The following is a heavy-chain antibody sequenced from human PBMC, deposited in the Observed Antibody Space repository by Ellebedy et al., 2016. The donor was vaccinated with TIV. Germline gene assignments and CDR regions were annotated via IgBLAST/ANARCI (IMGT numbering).Heavy chain of an antibody. CDR3: AKGIYGDS. D-gene: IGHD4-17*01. CDR2: LSYDGSSQ. CDR1: GFTFSSYG. Sequence: PGGSLRLSCAASGFTFSSYGMHWVRQAPGKGLAWVAVLSYDGSSQYYADSVKGRFTISRDNSKNTVYLHMNSLRAEDTAVFYCAKGIYGDSWGQGTLVTVSS. V-gene: IGHV3-30*18. J-gene: IGHJ4*02.